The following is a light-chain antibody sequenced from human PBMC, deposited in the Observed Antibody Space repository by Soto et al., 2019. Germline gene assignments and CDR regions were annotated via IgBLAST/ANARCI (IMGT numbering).Light chain of an antibody. V-gene: IGKV3-20*01. Sequence: EIVLTQSPGTLSLSPGERATLSCRASQSVNSNYLAWYRQKPGQAPRLLIYDAFNRATGIPDRFSGSGSGTDFTLTISRLEPEDFAVYYCQQYGSSPPWTFGQGTKVEFK. J-gene: IGKJ1*01. CDR2: DAF. CDR1: QSVNSNY. CDR3: QQYGSSPPWT.